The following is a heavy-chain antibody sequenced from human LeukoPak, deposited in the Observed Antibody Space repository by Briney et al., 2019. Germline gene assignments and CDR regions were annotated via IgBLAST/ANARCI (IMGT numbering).Heavy chain of an antibody. CDR3: VYSSGWCNFDY. J-gene: IGHJ4*02. D-gene: IGHD6-19*01. V-gene: IGHV4-30-4*01. CDR1: GGSISSGDYY. Sequence: SETLSLTCTVSGGSISSGDYYWSWIRQPPGKGLEWIGYIYYSGSAYYNPSLKSRVTISVDTSKNQFSLKLSSVTAADTAVYYCVYSSGWCNFDYWGQGTLVTVSS. CDR2: IYYSGSA.